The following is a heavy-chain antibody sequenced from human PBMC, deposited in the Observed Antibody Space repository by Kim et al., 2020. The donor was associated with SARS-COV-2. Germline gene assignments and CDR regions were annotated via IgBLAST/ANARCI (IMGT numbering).Heavy chain of an antibody. CDR3: ARDAPYYYYMDV. CDR2: IYYSGRT. V-gene: IGHV4-59*01. Sequence: SETLSLTCTVSGGSISSYYWSWIRQPPGKVLEWIGYIYYSGRTNYNHTLKCRVTISVDTSKNQFSLKLSSATAADTAVYYCARDAPYYYYMDVWGKGTTVTVSS. J-gene: IGHJ6*03. CDR1: GGSISSYY.